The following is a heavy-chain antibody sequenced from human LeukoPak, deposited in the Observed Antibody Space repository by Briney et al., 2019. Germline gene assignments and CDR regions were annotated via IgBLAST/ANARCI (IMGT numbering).Heavy chain of an antibody. CDR2: IYYSGST. J-gene: IGHJ4*02. V-gene: IGHV4-59*08. CDR3: ARVVTIFGAVIHFDS. Sequence: SETLSLTCTVSGGSISSYFWSWIRQPPGKGLEWIGNIYYSGSTNYNPSLKSRVTISVDTSKNQFSLKLSSVTAADTAVYYCARVVTIFGAVIHFDSWGQGTLVTVSS. CDR1: GGSISSYF. D-gene: IGHD3-3*01.